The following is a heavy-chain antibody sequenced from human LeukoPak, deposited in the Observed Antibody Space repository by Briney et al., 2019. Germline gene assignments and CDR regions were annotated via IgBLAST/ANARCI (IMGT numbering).Heavy chain of an antibody. CDR1: GYTFTSNY. CDR2: ISPSGGST. D-gene: IGHD1-26*01. CDR3: RSLRGSSSEGDY. Sequence: ASVKVSCKAFGYTFTSNYMHWVRQAPGQGPEWMGVISPSGGSTTYAQKFQGRVTLTRDMSTSTAYMELSSLRSEDTAVYYCRSLRGSSSEGDYWGQGTLVTVSS. J-gene: IGHJ4*02. V-gene: IGHV1-46*01.